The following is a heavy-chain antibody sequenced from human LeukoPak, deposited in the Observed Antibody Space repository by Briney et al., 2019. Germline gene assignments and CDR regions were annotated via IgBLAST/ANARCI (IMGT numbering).Heavy chain of an antibody. D-gene: IGHD5-18*01. V-gene: IGHV3-30*04. CDR3: ARDIHTAMVRYFDY. CDR1: GFTFSSYA. CDR2: ISYDGSNK. J-gene: IGHJ4*02. Sequence: GGSLRLSCAASGFTFSSYAMPWVRQAPGKGLEWVAVISYDGSNKYYADSVKGRFTISRDNSKSTLYLQMNSLRAEDTAVYYCARDIHTAMVRYFDYWGQGTLVTVSS.